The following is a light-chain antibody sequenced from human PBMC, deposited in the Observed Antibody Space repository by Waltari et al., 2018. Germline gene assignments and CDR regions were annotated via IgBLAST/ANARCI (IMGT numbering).Light chain of an antibody. CDR2: GNN. Sequence: QSVLPQPPSVSGAPGQRVTISCTGSNSNIGAGYDGHWYQQFPGTAPKLLIFGNNNRPSGVPDRFSGSKSGTSASLAITGLQAEDEADYYCQSYDSSLSAWVFGGGTKLAVL. V-gene: IGLV1-40*01. CDR1: NSNIGAGYD. CDR3: QSYDSSLSAWV. J-gene: IGLJ3*02.